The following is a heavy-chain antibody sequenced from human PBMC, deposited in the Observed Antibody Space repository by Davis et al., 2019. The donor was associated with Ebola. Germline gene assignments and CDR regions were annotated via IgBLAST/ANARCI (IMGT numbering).Heavy chain of an antibody. V-gene: IGHV4-39*01. D-gene: IGHD6-19*01. CDR2: IYYSGST. Sequence: PGGSLRLSCTVSGGSISSSSYYWGWIRQPPGKGLEWIGSIYYSGSTYYNPSLKSRVTISVDTSKNQFSLKLSSVTAADTAVYYCASVAGRVGYYYYGMDVWGKGTTVTVSS. J-gene: IGHJ6*04. CDR1: GGSISSSSYY. CDR3: ASVAGRVGYYYYGMDV.